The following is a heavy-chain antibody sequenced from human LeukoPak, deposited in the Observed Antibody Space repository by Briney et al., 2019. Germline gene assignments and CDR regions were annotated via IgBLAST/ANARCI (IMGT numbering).Heavy chain of an antibody. D-gene: IGHD1-26*01. CDR3: ARGGSYLSAFDI. V-gene: IGHV3-30*14. CDR1: GFTFSSYV. Sequence: GGSLRLSCAASGFTFSSYVMHWVRQAPGKGLEWVAVISYDGSNKYYADSVKGRFTISRDNSKNTLYLQMNSLRAEDTAVYYCARGGSYLSAFDIWGQGTMVTVSS. J-gene: IGHJ3*02. CDR2: ISYDGSNK.